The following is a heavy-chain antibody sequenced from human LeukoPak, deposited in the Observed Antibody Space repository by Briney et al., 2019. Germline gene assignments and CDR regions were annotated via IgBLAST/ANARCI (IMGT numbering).Heavy chain of an antibody. CDR1: GFTFSNYG. J-gene: IGHJ4*02. CDR3: AKGYGFDSSGSEHYFEN. V-gene: IGHV3-30*18. CDR2: ISYDGSNK. D-gene: IGHD3-22*01. Sequence: GGSLRLSCAASGFTFSNYGIHWVRQAPGKGLEWVAVISYDGSNKYYAESVKGRFTISRDNSKNTLFLQMNSLRAEDTAVYYCAKGYGFDSSGSEHYFENWGQGILVTVPS.